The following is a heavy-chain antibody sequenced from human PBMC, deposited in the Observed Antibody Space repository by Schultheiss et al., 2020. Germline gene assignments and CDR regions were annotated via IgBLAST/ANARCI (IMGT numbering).Heavy chain of an antibody. CDR2: INHSGST. Sequence: SETLSLTCAVYGGSFSGYYWSWIRQPPGKGLEWIGEINHSGSTNYNPSLKSRVTISVDTSKNQFSLKLSSVTAADTAVYYCARGSGGLAADVWGQGTTVTVSS. CDR3: ARGSGGLAADV. V-gene: IGHV4-34*01. D-gene: IGHD2-15*01. J-gene: IGHJ6*02. CDR1: GGSFSGYY.